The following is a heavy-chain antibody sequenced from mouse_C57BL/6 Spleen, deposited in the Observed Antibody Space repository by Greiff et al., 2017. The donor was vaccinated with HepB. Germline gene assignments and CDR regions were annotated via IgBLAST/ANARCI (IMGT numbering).Heavy chain of an antibody. J-gene: IGHJ2*01. CDR2: IDPSDSYT. CDR3: ARSLPDY. Sequence: QVQLQQPGAELVKPGASVKLSCKASGYTFTSYWMQWVKQRPGQGLEWIGEIDPSDSYTNYNQKFKGKATLTLDTSSSTAYMQLSSLTSEDSAVYYCARSLPDYWGQGTTLTVSS. V-gene: IGHV1-50*01. CDR1: GYTFTSYW.